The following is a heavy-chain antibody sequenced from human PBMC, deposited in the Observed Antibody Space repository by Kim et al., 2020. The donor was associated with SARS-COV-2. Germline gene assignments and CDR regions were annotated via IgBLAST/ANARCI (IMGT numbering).Heavy chain of an antibody. CDR3: ARWKYPSY. Sequence: GGSLRLSCAASGFTFSNYDMSWVRQAPGKGLEWVSYIDSSGIAIYYADSVQGRFTISRDNTKNSLYLHMSSLRAEDTAVYYCARWKYPSYWGQGTLVTVSS. CDR1: GFTFSNYD. D-gene: IGHD1-1*01. V-gene: IGHV3-48*03. CDR2: IDSSGIAI. J-gene: IGHJ4*02.